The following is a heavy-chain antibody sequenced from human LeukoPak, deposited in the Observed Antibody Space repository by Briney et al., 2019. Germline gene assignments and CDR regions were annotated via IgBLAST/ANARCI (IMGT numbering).Heavy chain of an antibody. J-gene: IGHJ4*02. D-gene: IGHD6-19*01. CDR1: GYTYPDYY. V-gene: IGHV1-2*02. CDR3: ARAAVAGMFHFDY. Sequence: ASVKVSCKSSGYTYPDYYMHWVRQATGQGLEEMGWQNPNRCDTKYAQKFQGRVTMTRDTSISTAYMERSRLRSDDTAVYYCARAAVAGMFHFDYWGERNLVSVS. CDR2: QNPNRCDT.